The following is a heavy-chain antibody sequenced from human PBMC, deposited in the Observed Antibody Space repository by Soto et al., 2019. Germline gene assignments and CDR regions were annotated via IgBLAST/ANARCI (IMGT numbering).Heavy chain of an antibody. J-gene: IGHJ5*02. V-gene: IGHV1-69*06. D-gene: IGHD3-22*01. CDR1: EDTLSSYA. CDR3: VREGYYDSSGYYPGWFDP. Sequence: QVQLVQSGAEVKKPGSSVKVSCKASEDTLSSYAISWVRQAPGQGLAWMGGIIPFSGTANYAQKFQGRVTITADKSTSTAYMELSSLRSEDTAVYYCVREGYYDSSGYYPGWFDPWGQGTLVTVSS. CDR2: IIPFSGTA.